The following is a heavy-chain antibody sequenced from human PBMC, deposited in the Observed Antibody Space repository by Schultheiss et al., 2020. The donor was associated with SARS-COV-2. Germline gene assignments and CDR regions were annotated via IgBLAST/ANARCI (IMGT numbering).Heavy chain of an antibody. CDR2: IYYSGST. D-gene: IGHD5-24*01. V-gene: IGHV4-59*01. CDR3: ARTDAGLKA. CDR1: GGSISSYY. J-gene: IGHJ4*02. Sequence: SQTLSLTCTVSGGSISSYYWSWIRQPPGKGLDWIACIYYSGSTNYNPSLKSRVTISVDTSKNQFSLRLNSVTAADTAVYYCARTDAGLKAWGQGTLVTVSS.